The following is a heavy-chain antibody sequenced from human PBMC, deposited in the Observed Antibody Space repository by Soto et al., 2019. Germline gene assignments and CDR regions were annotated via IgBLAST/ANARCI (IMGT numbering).Heavy chain of an antibody. CDR2: IIPIFGTA. J-gene: IGHJ6*02. D-gene: IGHD1-7*01. V-gene: IGHV1-69*13. CDR3: ASDSTGTTEPHYCYYGMDV. Sequence: SVKVSCKASGGTFSSYAISWVRQAPGQGLEWMGGIIPIFGTANYAQKFQGRVTITADESTSTAYMELSSLRSEDTAVYYCASDSTGTTEPHYCYYGMDVWGQGTTVTVSS. CDR1: GGTFSSYA.